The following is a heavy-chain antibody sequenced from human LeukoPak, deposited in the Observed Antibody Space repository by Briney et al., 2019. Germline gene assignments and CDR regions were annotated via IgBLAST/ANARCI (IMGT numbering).Heavy chain of an antibody. J-gene: IGHJ2*01. Sequence: SETLSLTCTVSGGSISSYYWGWIRQPPGKGLEWIGSIYYSGSTYYNPSLKSRVTISVDTSKNQSSLKLSSVTAADTAVYYCARTYGSGILEGSGGYFDLWGRGTLVTVSS. CDR3: ARTYGSGILEGSGGYFDL. V-gene: IGHV4-39*07. CDR2: IYYSGST. CDR1: GGSISSYY. D-gene: IGHD3-10*01.